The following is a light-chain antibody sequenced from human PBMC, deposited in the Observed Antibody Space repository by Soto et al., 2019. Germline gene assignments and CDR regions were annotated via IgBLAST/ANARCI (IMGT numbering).Light chain of an antibody. CDR3: HHYGSSPA. CDR1: QSVSSSY. V-gene: IGKV3-20*01. Sequence: EIVLTQSPGTLSLSPGERVTLSCRASQSVSSSYLAWYQQKPGQAPRLLIYGASSRATGIPDRFSGSGSGTDFTLTISRLEPEDFALFYCHHYGSSPAFGQGTKLEIK. J-gene: IGKJ2*01. CDR2: GAS.